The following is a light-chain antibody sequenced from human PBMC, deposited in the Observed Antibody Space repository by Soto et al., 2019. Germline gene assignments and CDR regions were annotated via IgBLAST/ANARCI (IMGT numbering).Light chain of an antibody. CDR3: QQFYSAPLT. V-gene: IGKV4-1*01. J-gene: IGKJ4*02. CDR1: QRVLYISDNKNY. Sequence: DIVMTQSPDSLAVSLGERATINCKSSQRVLYISDNKNYLAWYQQKPGQPPKLLINWAFVRESGVPDRLSGSESGTDFALTISSLQAEDVAVYYCQQFYSAPLTFGGGTRVEIK. CDR2: WAF.